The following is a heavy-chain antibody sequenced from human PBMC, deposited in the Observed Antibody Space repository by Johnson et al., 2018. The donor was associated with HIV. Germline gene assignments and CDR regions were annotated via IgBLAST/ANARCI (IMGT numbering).Heavy chain of an antibody. D-gene: IGHD3-10*01. V-gene: IGHV3-66*01. Sequence: EVQLVESGGGLIQPGGSLRLSCAASGFIFSDYYMSWIRQAPGKGLEWVSVLYSGGSTYYADSVKGRFSISRDNSKNTLYLQMNSLRAEDTAVYFCARERHYYGSVRPRERQGDAFDIWGQGTMVTVAS. CDR3: ARERHYYGSVRPRERQGDAFDI. CDR2: LYSGGST. J-gene: IGHJ3*02. CDR1: GFIFSDYY.